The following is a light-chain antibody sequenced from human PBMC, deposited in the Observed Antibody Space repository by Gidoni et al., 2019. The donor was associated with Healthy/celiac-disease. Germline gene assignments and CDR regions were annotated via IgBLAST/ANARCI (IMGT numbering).Light chain of an antibody. Sequence: QPVLTQPPSASGTPGQGVTISCSGSRSNIGSNTVNWYQQLPGTAPQLLIYSNNQRPSGVPDRFSGSKSGTSASLAISGLQSEDGADYYCAAWDDSLNGWVFGGGTKLTVL. CDR1: RSNIGSNT. CDR3: AAWDDSLNGWV. CDR2: SNN. J-gene: IGLJ3*02. V-gene: IGLV1-44*01.